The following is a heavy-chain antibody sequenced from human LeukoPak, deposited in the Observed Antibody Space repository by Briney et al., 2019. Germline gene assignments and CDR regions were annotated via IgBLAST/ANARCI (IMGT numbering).Heavy chain of an antibody. CDR2: ISWTSGSI. D-gene: IGHD5-12*01. CDR3: AKDYSGSFNWFDP. J-gene: IGHJ5*02. CDR1: GFAFGNYA. Sequence: GGSLRLSCAASGFAFGNYAMHWVRQAPGKGLEWVSGISWTSGSIGYADSVKGRFTISRDNAKNSLYLQMNSLRAEDTALYYCAKDYSGSFNWFDPWGQGTLVTVSS. V-gene: IGHV3-9*01.